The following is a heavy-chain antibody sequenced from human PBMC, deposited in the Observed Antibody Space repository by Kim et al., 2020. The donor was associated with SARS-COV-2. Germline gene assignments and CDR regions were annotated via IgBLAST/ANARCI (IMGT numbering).Heavy chain of an antibody. Sequence: GGSLRLSCAASGFTFSTSGMNWVRQAPGKGLEWLSFISGGSNSIHYANSVKGRFTISRDNVRNSLYLQMNSLRDEDTAVYYCATDPDGLDDFDHWGQGALVTLSS. J-gene: IGHJ4*02. CDR2: ISGGSNSI. CDR3: ATDPDGLDDFDH. CDR1: GFTFSTSG. D-gene: IGHD3-16*01. V-gene: IGHV3-48*02.